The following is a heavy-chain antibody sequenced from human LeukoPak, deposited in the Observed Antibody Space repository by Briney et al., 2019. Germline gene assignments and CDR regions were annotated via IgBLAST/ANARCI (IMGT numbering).Heavy chain of an antibody. CDR2: IYYSGST. CDR1: GGSISSDY. J-gene: IGHJ5*02. D-gene: IGHD6-6*01. V-gene: IGHV4-59*04. Sequence: SETLSLTCTVSGGSISSDYWSWIRQPPGKGLEWIGYIYYSGSTYYNPSLKSRVTISVDTSKNQFSLKLSSVTAADTAVYYCARHASSIAARGWFDPWGQGTLVTVSS. CDR3: ARHASSIAARGWFDP.